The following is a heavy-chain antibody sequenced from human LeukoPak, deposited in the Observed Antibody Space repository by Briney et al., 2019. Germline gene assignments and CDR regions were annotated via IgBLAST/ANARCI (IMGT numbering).Heavy chain of an antibody. CDR1: GFTFSTFW. CDR3: ARGRYYGMDV. Sequence: GGSLRLSCAASGFTFSTFWMHWVRQAPGKGLVWVSGIKSDGSITTYADSVKGRFTISRDNAENTLYLQMNSLRAEDTAVYYCARGRYYGMDVWGLGTTVTVSS. V-gene: IGHV3-74*03. CDR2: IKSDGSIT. J-gene: IGHJ6*02.